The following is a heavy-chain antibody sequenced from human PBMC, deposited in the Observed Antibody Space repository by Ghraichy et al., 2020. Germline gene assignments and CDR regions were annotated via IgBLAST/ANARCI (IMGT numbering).Heavy chain of an antibody. D-gene: IGHD4-17*01. J-gene: IGHJ4*02. CDR3: AREDGDYGL. V-gene: IGHV3-30*04. CDR1: GFTFSSYA. Sequence: GESLNISCAASGFTFSSYAMHWVRQAPGKGLEWVAVISYDGSNKYYADSVKGRFTISRDNSKNTLYLQMNSLRAEDTAVYYCAREDGDYGLWGQGTLVTVSS. CDR2: ISYDGSNK.